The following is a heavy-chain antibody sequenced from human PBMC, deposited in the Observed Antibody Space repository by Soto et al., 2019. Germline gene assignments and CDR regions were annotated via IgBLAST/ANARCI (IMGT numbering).Heavy chain of an antibody. CDR3: ARGRGVRVLFYYSSGMAF. V-gene: IGHV4-59*01. CDR1: GGSISSYY. CDR2: MYYSGST. J-gene: IGHJ6*02. Sequence: SGTLSLTCTVSGGSISSYYWSWIRQPPGKGLEWIGYMYYSGSTNYNPSLKSRVPISVATPKTQFSLKLTPVPAADTAVFYCARGRGVRVLFYYSSGMAFWAQGPTVTVSS. D-gene: IGHD3-10*01.